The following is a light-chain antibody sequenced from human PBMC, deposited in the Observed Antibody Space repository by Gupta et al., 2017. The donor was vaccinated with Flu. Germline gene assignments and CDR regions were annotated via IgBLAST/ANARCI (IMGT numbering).Light chain of an antibody. CDR3: SSYTSSSTSEGV. Sequence: QTALTPPAPVPGAPGPSITTTCTGASSDVGGDNYDAWYHQHPGKAANLLIYDVSNRRSGVATGFSGSKSGNTAALTISTLQAEDEAADYYSSYTSSSTSEGVFGGGTKLTVL. CDR1: SSDVGGDNY. V-gene: IGLV2-14*01. J-gene: IGLJ2*01. CDR2: DVS.